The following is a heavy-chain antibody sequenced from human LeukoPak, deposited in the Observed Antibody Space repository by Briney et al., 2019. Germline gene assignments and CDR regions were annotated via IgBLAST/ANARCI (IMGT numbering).Heavy chain of an antibody. CDR1: GFTFSSYG. V-gene: IGHV3-48*01. CDR2: ISTSSSTL. Sequence: GGSLRLSCAASGFTFSSYGMHWVRQAPGKGLEWISYISTSSSTLYYADSVKGRFTISRDNARNSLYLQMSSLRAEDTAVYYCARGHSGTFFDYWGQGTLVTVSS. CDR3: ARGHSGTFFDY. D-gene: IGHD1-26*01. J-gene: IGHJ4*02.